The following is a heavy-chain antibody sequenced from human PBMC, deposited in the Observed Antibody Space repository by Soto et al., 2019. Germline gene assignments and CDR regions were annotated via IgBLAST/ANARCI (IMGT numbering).Heavy chain of an antibody. CDR1: GATFSGYA. D-gene: IGHD3-22*01. V-gene: IGHV1-18*04. CDR3: ARGKRGYSESSGYYPLDC. J-gene: IGHJ4*02. CDR2: ISDYNGYT. Sequence: QVQLVQSGAEVKKPGSSAKVSCKASGATFSGYAINWVRQAPGQGLEWLGWISDYNGYTNYAQKFQGRFTATTNTSTSTAHMELRGLRSDDTAVYYCARGKRGYSESSGYYPLDCWGQGTLVIVSS.